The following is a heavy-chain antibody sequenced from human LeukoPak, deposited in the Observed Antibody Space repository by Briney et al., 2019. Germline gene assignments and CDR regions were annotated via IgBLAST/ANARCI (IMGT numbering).Heavy chain of an antibody. J-gene: IGHJ4*02. CDR2: ISAYNGNT. CDR1: GYTFTSYG. Sequence: GASVKVSCKASGYTFTSYGTSWVRQAPGQGLEWMGWISAYNGNTNYAQKLQGRVTMTTDTSTSTAYMELGSLRSDDTAVYYCARDLTTVNFDYWGQGTLVTVSS. V-gene: IGHV1-18*01. CDR3: ARDLTTVNFDY. D-gene: IGHD4-11*01.